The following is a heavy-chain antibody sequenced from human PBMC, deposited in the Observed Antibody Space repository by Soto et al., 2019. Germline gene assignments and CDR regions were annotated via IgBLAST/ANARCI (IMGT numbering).Heavy chain of an antibody. CDR2: IVVGSGNT. CDR3: AGGGSRSYLAEFDY. J-gene: IGHJ4*02. V-gene: IGHV1-58*01. Sequence: ASVKVSCKASGFTCTSSAVQWVRQARGQRLEWIGWIVVGSGNTNYAQKFQERVTISVDTSKNQFSLKLSSVTAADTAVYYCAGGGSRSYLAEFDYWGQGTLVTVSS. CDR1: GFTCTSSA. D-gene: IGHD1-26*01.